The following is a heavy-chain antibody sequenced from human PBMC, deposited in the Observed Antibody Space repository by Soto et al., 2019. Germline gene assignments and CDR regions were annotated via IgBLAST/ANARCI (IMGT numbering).Heavy chain of an antibody. Sequence: QVQLVESGGGVVQPGRSLRLSCAASGFTFSDSGMHWVRQPPGKGLEWVAATSFDGSNEFYADSVKDQFTISRDNSKNTLYLQMNSLRPEDKAVYYCAKSVRYCLGSSCSPEAFDVWGQGTVVSVSS. CDR2: TSFDGSNE. CDR1: GFTFSDSG. CDR3: AKSVRYCLGSSCSPEAFDV. V-gene: IGHV3-30*18. J-gene: IGHJ3*01. D-gene: IGHD2-15*01.